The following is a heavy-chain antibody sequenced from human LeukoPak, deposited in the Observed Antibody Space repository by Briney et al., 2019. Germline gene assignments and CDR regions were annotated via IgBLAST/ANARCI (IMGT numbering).Heavy chain of an antibody. J-gene: IGHJ4*02. Sequence: GRSLRLSCAASGFTFSNYAMSWVRQAPGKGLEWVSVISSGGGTTYYADSVRGRFSISRDNSKNTLYLQMNSLRAEDTAVYYCAKGGPYCSSNSCYDQLDYWGQGTLVTVSS. V-gene: IGHV3-23*01. CDR1: GFTFSNYA. CDR3: AKGGPYCSSNSCYDQLDY. CDR2: ISSGGGTT. D-gene: IGHD2-2*01.